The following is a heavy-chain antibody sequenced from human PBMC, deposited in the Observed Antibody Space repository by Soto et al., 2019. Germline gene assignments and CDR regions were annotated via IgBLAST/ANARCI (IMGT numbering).Heavy chain of an antibody. J-gene: IGHJ6*02. D-gene: IGHD3-22*01. CDR3: AKGPGYYDSSGLLMDV. V-gene: IGHV3-30*18. Sequence: GGSLRLSCAASGFTFSSYGMRWVRQAPGKGLEWVAVISYDGSNKYYADSVKGRFTISRDNSKNTLYLQMNSLRAEDTAVYYCAKGPGYYDSSGLLMDVWGQGTTVTVSS. CDR1: GFTFSSYG. CDR2: ISYDGSNK.